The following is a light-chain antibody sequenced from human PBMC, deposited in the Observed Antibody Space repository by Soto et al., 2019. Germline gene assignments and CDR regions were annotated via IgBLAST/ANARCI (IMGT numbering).Light chain of an antibody. V-gene: IGKV1-6*01. CDR1: QGIRND. Sequence: AILMTHSPASLSASVGDRVTITCLASQGIRNDLAWYQQKPGKAPKLLIYEASTLQSGVPSRFSGSYSGTDFTLTIGSLQPEDFETYYCLQDFKYPRTFGQGTKVDIK. CDR2: EAS. CDR3: LQDFKYPRT. J-gene: IGKJ1*01.